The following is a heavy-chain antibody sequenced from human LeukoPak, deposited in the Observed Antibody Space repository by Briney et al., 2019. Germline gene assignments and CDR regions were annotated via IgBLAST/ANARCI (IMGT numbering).Heavy chain of an antibody. J-gene: IGHJ4*02. D-gene: IGHD2-15*01. CDR1: GFTFSGYG. V-gene: IGHV3-30*02. CDR3: AKDNVASWVY. Sequence: GGSLRLSCAASGFTFSGYGMHWVRQAPGKGLEWVAFIRYDGSNKYYADSVKGRFTISRDNSKNTLYLQMNSLRAEDTAVYYCAKDNVASWVYWGQGTLVTVSS. CDR2: IRYDGSNK.